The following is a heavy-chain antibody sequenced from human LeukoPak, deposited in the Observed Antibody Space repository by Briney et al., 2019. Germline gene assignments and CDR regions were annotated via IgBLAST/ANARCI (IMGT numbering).Heavy chain of an antibody. CDR3: ARGCPKLKIAVAGNWFDP. CDR1: GDSLSSYY. V-gene: IGHV4-59*01. Sequence: SETLSLTCTVSGDSLSSYYWTWIRQPPGKGLEWIGYIYNSGITNYNPSLKSRVTISLDTSKNQFSLKLTSVTAADTAMYYCARGCPKLKIAVAGNWFDPWGQGTLVTVSS. J-gene: IGHJ5*02. CDR2: IYNSGIT. D-gene: IGHD6-19*01.